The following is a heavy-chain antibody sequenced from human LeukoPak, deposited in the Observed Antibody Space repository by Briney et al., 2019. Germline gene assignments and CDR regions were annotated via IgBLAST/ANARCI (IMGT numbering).Heavy chain of an antibody. CDR3: ARDPVTSGPGYFDY. D-gene: IGHD1-26*01. V-gene: IGHV3-23*01. J-gene: IGHJ4*02. Sequence: QPGGSLRLSCGASGFTFSSYAMSWVRQAPGKGLEWVSGISGSGGSTYYADSVKGRFSISRDNSKNTLYLQMNSLRAEDTAMYYCARDPVTSGPGYFDYWGQGILVTVSS. CDR1: GFTFSSYA. CDR2: ISGSGGST.